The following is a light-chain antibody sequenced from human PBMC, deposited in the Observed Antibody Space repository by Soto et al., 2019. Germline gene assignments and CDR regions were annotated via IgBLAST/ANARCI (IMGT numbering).Light chain of an antibody. CDR3: TSYTTIGTLAL. V-gene: IGLV2-14*01. J-gene: IGLJ1*01. CDR2: EVS. Sequence: SVLTQPASVSGSPGPSITISCTGTSSDVGGYDYVSWYQQHAGKAPKLLIYEVSARPSGVSTRASGSKSGSTASLTISGLQTEDEADYYGTSYTTIGTLALFGTGTKVTV. CDR1: SSDVGGYDY.